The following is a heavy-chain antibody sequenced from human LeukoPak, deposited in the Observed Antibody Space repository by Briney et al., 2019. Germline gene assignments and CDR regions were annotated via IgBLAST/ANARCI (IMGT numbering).Heavy chain of an antibody. CDR3: ASQSVYYYDISGYYVYFDY. CDR2: IYYSGST. CDR1: GGSISSSSYY. J-gene: IGHJ4*02. V-gene: IGHV4-39*01. D-gene: IGHD3-22*01. Sequence: SETLSLTCTVSGGSISSSSYYWGWIRQPPGKGLEWIGRIYYSGSTYYNPSLKCRVTISVDTSKNQFSLKLSSVTAADTAVYYCASQSVYYYDISGYYVYFDYWGQGTLVTVSS.